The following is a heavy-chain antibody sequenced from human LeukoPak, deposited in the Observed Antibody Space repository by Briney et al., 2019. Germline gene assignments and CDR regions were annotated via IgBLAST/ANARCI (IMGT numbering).Heavy chain of an antibody. V-gene: IGHV4-61*01. Sequence: SETLSLTCILSGGSVSTGSYYWSWIRQPPGKGLGWIGYIYYSGSTNYNPSLKSRVTISLDTPKHQLSLKLNSVTAADTAVYYCVRALIYGSGNWFDPWGQGALVTVSS. CDR2: IYYSGST. CDR3: VRALIYGSGNWFDP. D-gene: IGHD3-10*01. J-gene: IGHJ5*02. CDR1: GGSVSTGSYY.